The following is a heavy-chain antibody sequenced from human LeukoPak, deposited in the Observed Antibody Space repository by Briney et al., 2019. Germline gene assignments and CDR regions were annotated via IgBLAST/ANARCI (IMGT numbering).Heavy chain of an antibody. V-gene: IGHV1-69*06. J-gene: IGHJ6*04. Sequence: SVKVSCKASGGTFSSYAISWVRQAPGQGLEWTGGIIPIFGTANYAQKFQGRVTITADKSTSTAYMELSSLRSEDTAVYYCARAFGWLLQDYYYYGMDVWGKGTTVTVSS. CDR2: IIPIFGTA. CDR3: ARAFGWLLQDYYYYGMDV. D-gene: IGHD3-22*01. CDR1: GGTFSSYA.